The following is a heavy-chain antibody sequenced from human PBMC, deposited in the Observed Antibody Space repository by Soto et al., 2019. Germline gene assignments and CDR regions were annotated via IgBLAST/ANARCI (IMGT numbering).Heavy chain of an antibody. V-gene: IGHV1-69*02. J-gene: IGHJ4*02. D-gene: IGHD3-22*01. CDR1: GGTFSSYT. CDR3: ARAPGPHYYDSSGYYYLFDY. Sequence: GASVKVSCKASGGTFSSYTISWVRQAPGQGLEWMGRIIPILGIANYAQKFQGRVTITADKSTSTAYMELSSLRSEDTAVYYCARAPGPHYYDSSGYYYLFDYWGQGTLVTVSS. CDR2: IIPILGIA.